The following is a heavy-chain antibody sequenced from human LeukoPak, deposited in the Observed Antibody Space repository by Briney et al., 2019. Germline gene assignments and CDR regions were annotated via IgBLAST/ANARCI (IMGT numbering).Heavy chain of an antibody. CDR1: GFTFDDYA. J-gene: IGHJ4*02. CDR3: AKGLNSGWYYFDY. V-gene: IGHV3-9*03. CDR2: ISWNSGSI. D-gene: IGHD6-19*01. Sequence: PGRSLRRYCAASGFTFDDYAMHWVRQAPGKGLEWVSGISWNSGSIGYADSVKGRFTISRDNAKNSLYLQMNSLRAEDMALYYCAKGLNSGWYYFDYWGQGTLVTVSS.